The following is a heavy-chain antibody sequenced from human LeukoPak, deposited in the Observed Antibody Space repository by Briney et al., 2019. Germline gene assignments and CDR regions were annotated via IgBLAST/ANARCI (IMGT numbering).Heavy chain of an antibody. CDR1: GGSFSGYY. J-gene: IGHJ4*02. Sequence: SETLSLTCAVYGGSFSGYYWSWIRQPPGKGLEWIGEINHSGSTNYNPSLKSRVTISVDTSKNQFSLKLSSVTAADTAVYYCAREQSVVVPATIHDYWGQGTLVTVSS. CDR2: INHSGST. V-gene: IGHV4-34*01. CDR3: AREQSVVVPATIHDY. D-gene: IGHD2-15*01.